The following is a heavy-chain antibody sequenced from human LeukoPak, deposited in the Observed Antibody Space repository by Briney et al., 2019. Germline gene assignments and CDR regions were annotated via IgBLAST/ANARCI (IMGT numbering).Heavy chain of an antibody. V-gene: IGHV3-74*01. CDR2: INTDGSYT. D-gene: IGHD1-26*01. Sequence: PGGSLRLSCSASGFTFSSYWMHWVRQAPGKGLVWVSHINTDGSYTNYADSVKGRFTISRDNAKNTLYLQMNSLRVEDTAVYYCARDLRGADDYWGRGTLVTVSS. J-gene: IGHJ4*02. CDR1: GFTFSSYW. CDR3: ARDLRGADDY.